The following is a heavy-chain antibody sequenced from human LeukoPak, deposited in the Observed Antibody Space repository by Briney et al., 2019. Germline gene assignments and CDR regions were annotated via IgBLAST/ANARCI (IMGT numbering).Heavy chain of an antibody. CDR2: ISSSGSTI. J-gene: IGHJ4*02. CDR3: AREAVAGYFDY. D-gene: IGHD6-19*01. Sequence: GGSLRLSCAASGFTFSSYEMNWVRQAPGKGLEWVSYISSSGSTIYYADSVKGRFTISRDNAKNSLYLQMNSLRAEDTAVYYCAREAVAGYFDYWGQGTLVTVSS. V-gene: IGHV3-48*03. CDR1: GFTFSSYE.